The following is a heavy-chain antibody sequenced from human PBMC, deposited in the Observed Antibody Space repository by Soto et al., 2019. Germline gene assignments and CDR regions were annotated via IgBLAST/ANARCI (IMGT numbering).Heavy chain of an antibody. Sequence: PGGSLRLSCAASGFTFSSYGMHWVRQAPGKGLEWVAVISYDGSNKYYADSVKGRFTISRDNSKNTLYLQMNSLRAEDTAVYYCAKDAGGSSWYAGTLYYYGMDVWGQGTTVTVSS. J-gene: IGHJ6*02. D-gene: IGHD6-13*01. CDR3: AKDAGGSSWYAGTLYYYGMDV. CDR2: ISYDGSNK. CDR1: GFTFSSYG. V-gene: IGHV3-30*18.